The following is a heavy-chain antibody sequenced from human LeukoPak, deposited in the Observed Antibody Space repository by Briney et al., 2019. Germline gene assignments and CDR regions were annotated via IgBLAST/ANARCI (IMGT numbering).Heavy chain of an antibody. CDR3: ARESSSATPIDY. V-gene: IGHV4-38-2*02. Sequence: SETLSLTCTVSGYSISSCYYWGWLRQPAGAGLEWIGSIYHSGSTYYNPSLKSRLTISGDTSKNQFSLKLSSVTAADTAVYYCARESSSATPIDYWGQGTLVTVSS. D-gene: IGHD6-25*01. J-gene: IGHJ4*02. CDR1: GYSISSCYY. CDR2: IYHSGST.